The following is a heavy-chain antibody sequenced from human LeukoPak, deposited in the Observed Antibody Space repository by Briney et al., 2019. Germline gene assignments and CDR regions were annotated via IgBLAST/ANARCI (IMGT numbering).Heavy chain of an antibody. V-gene: IGHV3-30*02. CDR3: AKGRGSSSSGFDY. CDR1: GFTFSSYG. D-gene: IGHD6-6*01. J-gene: IGHJ4*02. Sequence: GGSLRLSCAASGFTFSSYGMHWVRQAPGKGLEWVAFIRYDGSNKYYADPVKGRFTISRDNSKNTLYLQMNSLRAEDTAVYYCAKGRGSSSSGFDYWGQGTLVTVSS. CDR2: IRYDGSNK.